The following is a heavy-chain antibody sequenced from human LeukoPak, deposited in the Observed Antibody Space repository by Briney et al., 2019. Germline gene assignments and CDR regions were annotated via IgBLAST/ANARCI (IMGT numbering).Heavy chain of an antibody. J-gene: IGHJ4*02. V-gene: IGHV3-23*01. CDR2: VSGSGDRM. D-gene: IGHD6-13*01. Sequence: GGSLRLSCAASGFTSSSYALNWVRQAPGKGLEWAATVSGSGDRMYHADSVKGRFTISRDNSKNTIYLQMNSLRAEDTALYYCAKAAAAPGFDFWGQGTLVTVSS. CDR1: GFTSSSYA. CDR3: AKAAAAPGFDF.